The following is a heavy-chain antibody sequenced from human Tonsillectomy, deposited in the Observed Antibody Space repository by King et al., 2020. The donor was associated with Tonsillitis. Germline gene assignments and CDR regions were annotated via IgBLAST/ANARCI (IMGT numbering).Heavy chain of an antibody. J-gene: IGHJ4*02. V-gene: IGHV3-23*04. CDR3: AKFRWLRSLDGFDY. D-gene: IGHD5-12*01. CDR1: GFTFSSYA. CDR2: IRGSGDGT. Sequence: QLVQSGGGLVQPGGSLRLSCAASGFTFSSYAMSWVRQAPGKGLEWVSAIRGSGDGTYYADSVKGRFTISRDNSKNTLFLQMNSLRAEDTAVYYCAKFRWLRSLDGFDYWGQGTLLTVSS.